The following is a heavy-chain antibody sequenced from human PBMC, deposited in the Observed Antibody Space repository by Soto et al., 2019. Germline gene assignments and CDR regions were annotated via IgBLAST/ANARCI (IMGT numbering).Heavy chain of an antibody. J-gene: IGHJ4*02. CDR2: INHSGST. D-gene: IGHD5-12*01. CDR1: GVSFSGYY. Sequence: SETLSLTCAVYGVSFSGYYWSWIRQPPGKGLEWIGEINHSGSTNYNPSLKSRVTISVDTSKNQFSLKLSSVTAADTAVYYCARGPDSGYDNWGQGTLVTVSS. V-gene: IGHV4-34*01. CDR3: ARGPDSGYDN.